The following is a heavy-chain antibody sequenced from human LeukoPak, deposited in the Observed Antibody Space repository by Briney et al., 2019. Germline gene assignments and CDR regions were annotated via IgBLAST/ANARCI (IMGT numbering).Heavy chain of an antibody. Sequence: ASETLSLTCTVSGGSISSSSYYWGWIRQPPGKGLEWIGEINHSGSTNYNPSLKSRVTISVDTSKSQFSLKLNSVTAADTAVYYCARWSYGSGSYYHYWGQGTLVTVSS. CDR3: ARWSYGSGSYYHY. CDR2: INHSGST. D-gene: IGHD3-10*01. V-gene: IGHV4-39*07. J-gene: IGHJ4*02. CDR1: GGSISSSSYY.